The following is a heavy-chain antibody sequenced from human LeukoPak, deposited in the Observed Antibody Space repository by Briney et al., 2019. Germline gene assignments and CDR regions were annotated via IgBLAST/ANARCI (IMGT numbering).Heavy chain of an antibody. CDR2: ISAYNGNT. Sequence: ASVKVSCKASGYTFTSYGISWVRQAPGQGLEWMGWISAYNGNTNYAQKLQGRVTMTTDTSTSTAYMELRSLRSDDTAVYYCARSPVYYDYVWGSYRYNYMDVWGKGTTVTVSS. CDR3: ARSPVYYDYVWGSYRYNYMDV. V-gene: IGHV1-18*01. J-gene: IGHJ6*03. CDR1: GYTFTSYG. D-gene: IGHD3-16*02.